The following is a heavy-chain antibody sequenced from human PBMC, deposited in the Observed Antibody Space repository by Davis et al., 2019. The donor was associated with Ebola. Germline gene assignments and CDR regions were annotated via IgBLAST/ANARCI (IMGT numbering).Heavy chain of an antibody. Sequence: ASVKVSCKASGYTFTSYGISWVRQAPGQGLEWMGWINAGNGNTKYSQKFQGRVTITRDTSASTAYMELSSLRSEDTAVYYCARDKTYSSSSWDYWGQGTLVTVSS. CDR2: INAGNGNT. CDR3: ARDKTYSSSSWDY. J-gene: IGHJ4*02. V-gene: IGHV1-3*01. D-gene: IGHD6-13*01. CDR1: GYTFTSYG.